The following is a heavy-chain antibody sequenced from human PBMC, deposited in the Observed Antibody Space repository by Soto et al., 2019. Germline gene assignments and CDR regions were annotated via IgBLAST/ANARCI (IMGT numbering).Heavy chain of an antibody. J-gene: IGHJ4*02. CDR3: ARDRSNWAFDY. CDR1: GGSISSGGYY. D-gene: IGHD7-27*01. V-gene: IGHV4-31*03. Sequence: QVQLQESGPGLVKPSQTLSLTCTVSGGSISSGGYYWSWIRQYPGKGLEWIGYIYYSGSTYYNPSLKSRVTISVDTSKNHFSLKLSSVTAADTAVYYCARDRSNWAFDYWGQGTLVTVSS. CDR2: IYYSGST.